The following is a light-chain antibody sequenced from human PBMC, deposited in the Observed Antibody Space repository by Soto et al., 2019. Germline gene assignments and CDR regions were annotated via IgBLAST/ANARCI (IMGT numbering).Light chain of an antibody. V-gene: IGLV1-40*01. J-gene: IGLJ2*01. CDR3: ATWDGSLPGEV. CDR1: SSNIGAHYD. Sequence: QSVLTQPPSVSGAPGQRVTISCTGSSSNIGAHYDVHWYQQLPGTAPKLLIYGNSNRPSGVPDRFSGSKSGTSASLAITGLQAEDEADYYCATWDGSLPGEVFGGGTKVTVL. CDR2: GNS.